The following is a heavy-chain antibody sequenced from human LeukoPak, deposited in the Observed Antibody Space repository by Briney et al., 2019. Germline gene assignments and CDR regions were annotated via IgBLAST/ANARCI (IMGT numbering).Heavy chain of an antibody. CDR2: IDPNSGGP. J-gene: IGHJ3*01. D-gene: IGHD2-21*01. CDR3: ARERGIIAFDL. V-gene: IGHV1-2*02. CDR1: GYTFTDNH. Sequence: GASVKASCRASGYTFTDNHIYWVRQAPGQGLEWMGWIDPNSGGPNYAQKFQGRVTMARDTSISTAYMELSNLRSDDTAVYYCARERGIIAFDLWGQGTMVTVSS.